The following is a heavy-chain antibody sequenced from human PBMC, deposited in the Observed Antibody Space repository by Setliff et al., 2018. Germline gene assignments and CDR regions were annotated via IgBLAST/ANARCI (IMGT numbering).Heavy chain of an antibody. CDR3: ARDPGYPSGVAGGFDT. CDR1: GGSISDNNYY. V-gene: IGHV4-39*02. D-gene: IGHD2-2*03. CDR2: ISHSANK. J-gene: IGHJ3*02. Sequence: SETLSLTCTVSGGSISDNNYYWGWIRQSPGKELEWIGGISHSANKYYNPSFRTGVNISVDMSKNQFFLILTSVTAADTAVYYCARDPGYPSGVAGGFDTWGQGTTVTVSS.